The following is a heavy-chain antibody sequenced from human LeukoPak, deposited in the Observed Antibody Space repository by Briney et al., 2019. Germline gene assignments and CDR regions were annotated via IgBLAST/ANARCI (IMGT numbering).Heavy chain of an antibody. CDR3: AKDIKGTNYYYYGMGA. V-gene: IGHV3-23*01. CDR2: INGDGGRT. D-gene: IGHD1-14*01. CDR1: GFTFSNSA. J-gene: IGHJ6*02. Sequence: PGGSLRLSCAASGFTFSNSAMTWDRQAPGKGLDWVSAINGDGGRTYHADSVKGRFTISRDNSKNTLYLQMNSLRVEDTAVYYCAKDIKGTNYYYYGMGAWGQGTTVTVSS.